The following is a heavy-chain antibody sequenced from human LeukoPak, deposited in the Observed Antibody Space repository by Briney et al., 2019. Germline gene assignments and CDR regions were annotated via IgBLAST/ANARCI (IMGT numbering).Heavy chain of an antibody. V-gene: IGHV3-7*01. J-gene: IGHJ6*03. Sequence: GGSLRLSCAASGFTFSSYWMSWVRQAPGKGLEWVANIKQDGSEKYYVDSVKDRFTISRDNAKNSLYLQMNSLRAEDTAVYYCARDAIVGYSGYDFLYYYMGVWGKGTTVTVSS. CDR2: IKQDGSEK. CDR3: ARDAIVGYSGYDFLYYYMGV. D-gene: IGHD5-12*01. CDR1: GFTFSSYW.